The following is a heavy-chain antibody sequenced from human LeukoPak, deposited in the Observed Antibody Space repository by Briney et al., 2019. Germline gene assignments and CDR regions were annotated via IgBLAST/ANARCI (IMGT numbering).Heavy chain of an antibody. D-gene: IGHD1-26*01. CDR2: ISGSGAST. Sequence: GGSLRLSCLTSGFTFSTNAMSWVRQAPGKGLEWISGISGSGASTYYADSVTGRFTISRDNSRNTLYLQMNSLRGDDTAVYYCAKDVGKWESLHFFDYWGQGTLVTVSS. CDR1: GFTFSTNA. CDR3: AKDVGKWESLHFFDY. J-gene: IGHJ4*02. V-gene: IGHV3-23*01.